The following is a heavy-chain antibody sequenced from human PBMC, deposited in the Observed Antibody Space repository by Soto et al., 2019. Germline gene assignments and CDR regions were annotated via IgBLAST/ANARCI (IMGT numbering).Heavy chain of an antibody. V-gene: IGHV5-51*01. D-gene: IGHD2-2*01. CDR3: ARHRPYCSSTSCYVHGMDV. CDR2: IYLGDSDT. CDR1: GYSFTSYW. Sequence: GESLKISCKGSGYSFTSYWIGWVRQMPGKGLEWMGIIYLGDSDTRYSPSFQGQVTTSADKSISTAYLQWSSLKASDTAMYYCARHRPYCSSTSCYVHGMDVWGQGTTVTVSS. J-gene: IGHJ6*02.